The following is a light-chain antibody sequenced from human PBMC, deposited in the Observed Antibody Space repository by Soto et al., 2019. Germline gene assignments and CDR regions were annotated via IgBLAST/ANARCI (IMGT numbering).Light chain of an antibody. Sequence: ESVLTPSPGTLSLSPVDRATLSCRASQSISSSYLAWYQQAPGQAPRLLIYGASSRATGIPDRFSGSGSGTDFTLTISRLEPEDFAVYYCQQYGRSPWTFGQGTKVDIK. CDR1: QSISSSY. V-gene: IGKV3-20*01. J-gene: IGKJ1*01. CDR2: GAS. CDR3: QQYGRSPWT.